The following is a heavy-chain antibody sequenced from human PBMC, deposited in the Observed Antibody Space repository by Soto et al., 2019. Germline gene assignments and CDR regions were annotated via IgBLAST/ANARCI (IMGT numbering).Heavy chain of an antibody. CDR3: ARDSHVAAIVVVPAAIMGAANWFDP. CDR2: ISSSSTI. D-gene: IGHD2-2*01. CDR1: GFTFSSYS. V-gene: IGHV3-48*02. J-gene: IGHJ5*02. Sequence: GGSLRLSCAASGFTFSSYSMNWVRQAPGKGLEWVSYISSSSTIYYADSVKGRFTISRDNAKNSLYLQMNSLRDEDTAVYYCARDSHVAAIVVVPAAIMGAANWFDPWGQGTLVTVSS.